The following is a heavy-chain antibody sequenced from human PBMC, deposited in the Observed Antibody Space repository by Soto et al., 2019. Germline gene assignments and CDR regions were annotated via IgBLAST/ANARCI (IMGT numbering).Heavy chain of an antibody. CDR3: TADRAEMPTITIAY. J-gene: IGHJ4*02. CDR1: GGSTSSYY. CDR2: INYSGST. D-gene: IGHD3-3*01. V-gene: IGHV4-59*12. Sequence: SETLSLTCTVSGGSTSSYYWSWIRQPPGKGLEWIGEINYSGSTHYNPSLKSRVTISVDTSKNQFSLKLSSVTAADTAVYYCTADRAEMPTITIAYWGQGSLVTVSS.